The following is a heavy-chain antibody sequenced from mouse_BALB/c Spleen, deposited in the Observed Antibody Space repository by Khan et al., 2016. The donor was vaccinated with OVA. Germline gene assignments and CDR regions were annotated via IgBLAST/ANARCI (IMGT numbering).Heavy chain of an antibody. CDR3: TRVYGSNFDY. CDR2: INPHIGET. V-gene: IGHV1-20*02. J-gene: IGHJ2*01. Sequence: VQLQQSGPELVKPGASVKISCKASGYSFTGYFMNWVMQSHGKSLEWIGRINPHIGETFYNQKFKGKVTLTVDASSSTAHLELRSLASEDSAVYYCTRVYGSNFDYWGQGTTLTVSS. D-gene: IGHD1-1*01. CDR1: GYSFTGYF.